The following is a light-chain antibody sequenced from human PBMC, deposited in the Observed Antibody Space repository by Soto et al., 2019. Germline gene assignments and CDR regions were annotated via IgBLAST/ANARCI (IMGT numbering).Light chain of an antibody. CDR2: EVI. Sequence: QSVLTQPASVSGSPGQSITISCTGTSSDIGAYNYVSWHQQYPGKAPKLIIYEVIYRPSGVSDRFSGSKSGNTASLTISGLQAEDEADYYCTSYTSASTRVFGGGTQLTVL. V-gene: IGLV2-14*01. CDR3: TSYTSASTRV. CDR1: SSDIGAYNY. J-gene: IGLJ3*02.